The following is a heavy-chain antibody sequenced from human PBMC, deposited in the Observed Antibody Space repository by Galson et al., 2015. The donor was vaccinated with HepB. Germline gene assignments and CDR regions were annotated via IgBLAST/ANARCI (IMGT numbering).Heavy chain of an antibody. CDR2: INPNSGGT. CDR3: ARNRPSIAARRSHYYYYYMDV. V-gene: IGHV1-2*02. J-gene: IGHJ6*03. D-gene: IGHD6-6*01. Sequence: SVKVSCKASGYTFTGYYMHWVRQAHGQGLEWMGWINPNSGGTNYAQKFQGRVTMTRDTSISTAYMELSRLRSDDTAVYYCARNRPSIAARRSHYYYYYMDVWGKGTTVTVSS. CDR1: GYTFTGYY.